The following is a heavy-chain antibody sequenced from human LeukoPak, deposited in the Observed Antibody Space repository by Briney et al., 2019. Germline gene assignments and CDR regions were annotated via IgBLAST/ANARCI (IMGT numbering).Heavy chain of an antibody. V-gene: IGHV3-23*01. CDR2: ISNSGGST. CDR3: ARGGGSNHAYMDY. CDR1: GFTFSSYA. D-gene: IGHD3-16*01. J-gene: IGHJ4*02. Sequence: GGSLRLSCAASGFTFSSYAMSWVRQAPGKGLEWVSGISNSGGSTYYADSVKGRFTISRDNSKDTLYLQMNGLRAEDTAVYYCARGGGSNHAYMDYWGQGTLVTVAS.